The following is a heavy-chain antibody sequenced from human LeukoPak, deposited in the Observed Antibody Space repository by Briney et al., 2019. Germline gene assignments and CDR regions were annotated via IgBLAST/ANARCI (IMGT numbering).Heavy chain of an antibody. D-gene: IGHD3-10*01. CDR3: ARGGFTTMVRGVIITLDAFDI. CDR1: GYSFTNYY. V-gene: IGHV1-46*01. J-gene: IGHJ3*02. Sequence: ASVKVSCKASGYSFTNYYLHWVRQAPGQGFEWVGIINPGGGTTTYAQKFQGRVTMTRDTSTSTVYMELSSLRSEDTVVYYCARGGFTTMVRGVIITLDAFDIWGQGTMVTVSS. CDR2: INPGGGTT.